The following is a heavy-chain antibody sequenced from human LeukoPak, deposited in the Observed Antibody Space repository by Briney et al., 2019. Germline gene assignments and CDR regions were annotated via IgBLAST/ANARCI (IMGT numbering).Heavy chain of an antibody. D-gene: IGHD6-19*01. CDR2: INHSGST. V-gene: IGHV4-34*01. CDR3: ATSRRATIAVVPIPRFDY. J-gene: IGHJ4*02. Sequence: KTSETLSLTCTVSGGSISSYYWSWIRQPAGKGLEWIGEINHSGSTNYNPSLKSRVTISVDTSKNQFSLKLSSVTAADTAVYYCATSRRATIAVVPIPRFDYWGQGTLVTVSS. CDR1: GGSISSYY.